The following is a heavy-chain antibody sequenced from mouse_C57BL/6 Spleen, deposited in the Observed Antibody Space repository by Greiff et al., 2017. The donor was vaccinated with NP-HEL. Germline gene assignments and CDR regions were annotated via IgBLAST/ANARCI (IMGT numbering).Heavy chain of an antibody. D-gene: IGHD2-5*01. V-gene: IGHV5-9*01. Sequence: EVQLVESGGGLVKPGGSLKLSCAASGFTFSSYTMSWVRQTPEKRLEWVATISGGGGNTYYPDSVKGRFTISRDNAKNTLYLQMSSLRSEDTALYYCARHNYSNYFAYWGQGTLVTVSA. CDR3: ARHNYSNYFAY. CDR2: ISGGGGNT. CDR1: GFTFSSYT. J-gene: IGHJ3*01.